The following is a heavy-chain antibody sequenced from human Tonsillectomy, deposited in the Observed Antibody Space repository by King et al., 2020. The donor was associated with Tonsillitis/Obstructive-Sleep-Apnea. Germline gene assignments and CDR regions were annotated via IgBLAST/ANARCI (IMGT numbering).Heavy chain of an antibody. CDR3: ARGSTXXKXFAY. Sequence: VQLQQWGAGLLKPSETLSLTCAVYGGSFSGYYWNWIRQPPGKGLEWIGEINHSGSTNYNPSLKSRVTISVDTSKNQFSLNLHSVTAADPAVYYCARGSTXXKXFAYWXXGTLVTVSS. D-gene: IGHD2-2*01. J-gene: IGHJ4*02. CDR2: INHSGST. V-gene: IGHV4-34*01. CDR1: GGSFSGYY.